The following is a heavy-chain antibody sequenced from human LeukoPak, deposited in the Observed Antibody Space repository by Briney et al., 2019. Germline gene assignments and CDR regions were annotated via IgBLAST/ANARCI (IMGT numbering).Heavy chain of an antibody. D-gene: IGHD3-10*01. CDR2: ISWNSGSI. Sequence: GRSLRLSCAASGFTFGDYAMHWVRQAPGKGLEWVSGISWNSGSIGYADSVKGRFTISRDNAKNSLYLQMNSLRAEDMALYYCAKDRDYYGSGSFDYWGQGTLVTVSS. V-gene: IGHV3-9*03. CDR3: AKDRDYYGSGSFDY. CDR1: GFTFGDYA. J-gene: IGHJ4*02.